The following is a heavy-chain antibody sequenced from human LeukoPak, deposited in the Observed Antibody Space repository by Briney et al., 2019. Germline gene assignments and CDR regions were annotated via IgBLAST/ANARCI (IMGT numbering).Heavy chain of an antibody. CDR2: INPDGSTT. CDR3: ARVRVGAYDFEY. V-gene: IGHV3-74*01. Sequence: PGGCLRLSCAASGFTLGSYWMHWVRQVPGKGLVWVSRINPDGSTTTYADSVKGRFTISRDNAKNTLYLQMNSLRAEDTAVYYCARVRVGAYDFEYWGQGTLVTVSS. CDR1: GFTLGSYW. J-gene: IGHJ4*02. D-gene: IGHD3-10*01.